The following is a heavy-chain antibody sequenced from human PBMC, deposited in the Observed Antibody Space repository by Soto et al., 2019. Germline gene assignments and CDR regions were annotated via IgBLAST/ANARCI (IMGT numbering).Heavy chain of an antibody. CDR2: ISYDGSNK. V-gene: IGHV3-30-3*01. CDR1: GFTFSSYA. J-gene: IGHJ6*02. Sequence: GGSLRLSCAASGFTFSSYAMHWVRQAPGKGLEWVAVISYDGSNKYYADSVKGRFTISRDNSKNTLYLQMNSLRAEDTAVYYCARTLIAAAEGADNYYYGMDVWGQGTTVTVSS. D-gene: IGHD6-13*01. CDR3: ARTLIAAAEGADNYYYGMDV.